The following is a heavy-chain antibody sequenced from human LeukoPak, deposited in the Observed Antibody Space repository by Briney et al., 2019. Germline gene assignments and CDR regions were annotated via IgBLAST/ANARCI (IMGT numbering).Heavy chain of an antibody. J-gene: IGHJ3*01. CDR1: GYSFSSYW. CDR3: PRPTHWNFYSRDAFDV. Sequence: ESPKISWKGSGYSFSSYWIGRVRQMPGKGLEWMGVFDSDDYDTIYSPSFQGQVTISVDKSITTAYLPWSSLTASDTAMYYCPRPTHWNFYSRDAFDVWGQGTMVTVSS. CDR2: FDSDDYDT. V-gene: IGHV5-51*01. D-gene: IGHD1-7*01.